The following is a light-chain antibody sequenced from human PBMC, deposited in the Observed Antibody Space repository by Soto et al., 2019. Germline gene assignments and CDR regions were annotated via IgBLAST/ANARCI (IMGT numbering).Light chain of an antibody. J-gene: IGKJ1*01. CDR1: QSVSSSY. CDR3: QQYNNGTPWT. V-gene: IGKV3D-20*01. Sequence: EIVLTQSPATLSLSPGERATLSCGASQSVSSSYLAWYQQKPGLAPRLLIYDASSRATGIPDRFSGSGSGTEFTLTISSLQSEDVAVYYCQQYNNGTPWTVGQGTKVDSK. CDR2: DAS.